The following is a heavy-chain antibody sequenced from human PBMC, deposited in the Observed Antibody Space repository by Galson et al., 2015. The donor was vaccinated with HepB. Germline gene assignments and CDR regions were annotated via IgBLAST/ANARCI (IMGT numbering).Heavy chain of an antibody. CDR1: GFTFSSYG. V-gene: IGHV3-30*18. CDR3: AKDLDEAAVTTGGY. J-gene: IGHJ4*02. Sequence: SLRLSCAASGFTFSSYGMHWVRQAPGKGLEWVAVISYDGSNKYYADSVKGRFTISRDNSKNTLYLQMNSLRAEDTAVYYCAKDLDEAAVTTGGYWGQGTLVTVSS. D-gene: IGHD4-17*01. CDR2: ISYDGSNK.